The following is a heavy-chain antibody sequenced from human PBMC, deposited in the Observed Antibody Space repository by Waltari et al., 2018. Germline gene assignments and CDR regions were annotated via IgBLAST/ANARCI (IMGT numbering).Heavy chain of an antibody. J-gene: IGHJ6*03. Sequence: EVQLVESGGGLVQPGESLRLSCAASGFSFRSYWMSWVRQAPGKGLEWVANIKQDGSEKSYLDFGKGRFTISRDNAKNSLYLQMNSLRAEDTAVYYCAREERGVEWLLYRSEYYYYYMDVWGKGTTVTISS. CDR2: IKQDGSEK. D-gene: IGHD3-3*01. CDR3: AREERGVEWLLYRSEYYYYYMDV. CDR1: GFSFRSYW. V-gene: IGHV3-7*01.